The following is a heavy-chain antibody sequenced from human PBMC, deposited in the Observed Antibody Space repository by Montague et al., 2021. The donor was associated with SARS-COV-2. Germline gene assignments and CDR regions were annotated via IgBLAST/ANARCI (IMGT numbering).Heavy chain of an antibody. CDR1: GFSLSTNGVG. Sequence: VKPTQTLALTCTFSGFSLSTNGVGVGWIRQPPGKALEWLALIYWDGDKRYSPSLMSRLTISRGTSKNQVVLTMTNMDPVDTATYYCAHLHTGFWSAYYSTWGQGTLVTVSS. J-gene: IGHJ5*02. CDR3: AHLHTGFWSAYYST. D-gene: IGHD3-3*01. V-gene: IGHV2-5*02. CDR2: IYWDGDK.